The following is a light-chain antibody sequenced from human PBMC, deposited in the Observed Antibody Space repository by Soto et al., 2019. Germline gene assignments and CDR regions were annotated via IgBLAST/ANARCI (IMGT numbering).Light chain of an antibody. V-gene: IGKV3-11*01. CDR2: DAS. CDR3: LQRSDWPPIT. J-gene: IGKJ5*01. CDR1: QSIGSY. Sequence: IVLTQSPDTLSLSPWDRATLSCRASQSIGSYLAWYQQKPGQAPRLLIYDASHRATGIPARFSGGGSGTDFTLTISSLEPEDFAVYYCLQRSDWPPITFGQGTRLEIK.